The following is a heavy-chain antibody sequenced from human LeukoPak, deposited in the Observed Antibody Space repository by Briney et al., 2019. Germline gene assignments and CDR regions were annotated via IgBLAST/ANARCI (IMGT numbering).Heavy chain of an antibody. J-gene: IGHJ6*02. CDR3: VRRAAVRGMDF. D-gene: IGHD1-14*01. CDR2: ISGSGDST. V-gene: IGHV3-23*01. Sequence: GSLRLSFHAPGFNFDSHYPTWVRQAPGKGPEWVASISGSGDSTNYGDSVKGRFTISRDNFKRTVHLEMSNLRADDTAMYYCVRRAAVRGMDFWGLGTTVIVSS. CDR1: GFNFDSHY.